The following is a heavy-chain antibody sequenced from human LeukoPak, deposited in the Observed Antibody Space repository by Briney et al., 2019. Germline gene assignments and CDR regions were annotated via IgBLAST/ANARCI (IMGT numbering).Heavy chain of an antibody. D-gene: IGHD3-22*01. CDR3: ATVGLLYDSSGYY. J-gene: IGHJ4*02. Sequence: LSLTCTVSGGSISSGGYYWSWIRQAPGKGLEWVAVIWYDGSNKYYADSVKGRFTISRDNSKNTLYLQVNSLRAEDTAVYYCATVGLLYDSSGYYWGQGTLVTVSS. V-gene: IGHV3-33*08. CDR1: GGSISSGGYY. CDR2: IWYDGSNK.